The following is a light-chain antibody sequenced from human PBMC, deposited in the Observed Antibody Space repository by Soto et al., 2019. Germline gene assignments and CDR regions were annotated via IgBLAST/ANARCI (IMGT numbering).Light chain of an antibody. CDR1: SSNIGAGYD. V-gene: IGLV1-40*01. J-gene: IGLJ2*01. Sequence: QSVLTQPPSVSGAPGQRVTISCTGSSSNIGAGYDVHWYQQLPGTSPKLLIYGNSNRPSGVPDRFSGSKSGTSASLAITGLQAEDEADYYCPSYDSSFPVGFGGGTKLTVL. CDR3: PSYDSSFPVG. CDR2: GNS.